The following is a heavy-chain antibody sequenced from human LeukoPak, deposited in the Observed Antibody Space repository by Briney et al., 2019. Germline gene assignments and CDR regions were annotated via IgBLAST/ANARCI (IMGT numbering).Heavy chain of an antibody. Sequence: SVKVSCKASGGTFSSYAISWVRQAPGQGLEWMGRIIPIFGTANYAQRFQGRVTITTDESMSTAYMELSSLRSEDTAVYYCASYDSSGYYRHDGYFDLWGRGTLVTVSS. J-gene: IGHJ2*01. V-gene: IGHV1-69*05. CDR3: ASYDSSGYYRHDGYFDL. CDR2: IIPIFGTA. CDR1: GGTFSSYA. D-gene: IGHD3-22*01.